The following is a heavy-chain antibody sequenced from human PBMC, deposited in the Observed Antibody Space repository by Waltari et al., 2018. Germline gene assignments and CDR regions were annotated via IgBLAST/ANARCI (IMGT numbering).Heavy chain of an antibody. J-gene: IGHJ2*01. D-gene: IGHD4-4*01. CDR3: ARVSAEWTTSSYWYFDL. CDR1: GGTFSSYA. Sequence: QVQLVQSGAEVKKPGSSVKVSCKASGGTFSSYAISWVRQAPGQGLEWMGGIIPILGTANYAQKFQGRVTITTDESTSTAYMELSSLRSEDTAVYYCARVSAEWTTSSYWYFDLWGRGTLVTVSS. V-gene: IGHV1-69*05. CDR2: IIPILGTA.